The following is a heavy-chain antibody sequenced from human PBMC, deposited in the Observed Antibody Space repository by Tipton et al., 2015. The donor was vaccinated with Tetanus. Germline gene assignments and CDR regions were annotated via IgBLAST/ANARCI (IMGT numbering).Heavy chain of an antibody. CDR1: GGSISSGNYY. D-gene: IGHD3-10*01. CDR3: ARHESLVGGSYDY. J-gene: IGHJ4*02. V-gene: IGHV4-39*01. CDR2: LYFSGRT. Sequence: TLSLTCTVSGGSISSGNYYWGWIRQPPGKGLEWIGSLYFSGRTYYSPPLKSRVTISVPTSNNQFSLKLTSVTAADSAVYYCARHESLVGGSYDYWGQGTLVTVSS.